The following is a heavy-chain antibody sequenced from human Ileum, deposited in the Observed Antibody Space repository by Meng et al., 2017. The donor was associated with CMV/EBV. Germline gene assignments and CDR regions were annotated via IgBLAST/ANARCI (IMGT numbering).Heavy chain of an antibody. CDR3: VRLTGNSWLDY. Sequence: QVQLQQSGPGLVKTSQTLLLTCAISGDSVSSTTVTWNWIRQSPSRGLEWLGRTYYRSKWFNDYALSVRGRITINPDISKNQLSLQLNSVTPEDTAVYYCVRLTGNSWLDYWGRGTLVTV. CDR1: GDSVSSTTVT. V-gene: IGHV6-1*01. J-gene: IGHJ4*02. CDR2: TYYRSKWFN. D-gene: IGHD6-13*01.